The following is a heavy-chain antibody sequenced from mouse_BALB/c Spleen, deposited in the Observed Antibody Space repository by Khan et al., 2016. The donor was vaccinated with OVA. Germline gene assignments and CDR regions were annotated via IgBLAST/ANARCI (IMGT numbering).Heavy chain of an antibody. D-gene: IGHD2-3*01. J-gene: IGHJ2*01. CDR2: IRXKSDDYVT. CDR1: GFTFSNYW. Sequence: EVKLEESGGGLVQPGGSMKLSCVASGFTFSNYWMNWVRQSPEQGLEWVADIRXKSDDYVTHYAESEKGRFTISRDDSKSSVYLQMNNVRAEDTGIYYCWLLLWGQGTTLTVSS. CDR3: WLLL. V-gene: IGHV6-6*02.